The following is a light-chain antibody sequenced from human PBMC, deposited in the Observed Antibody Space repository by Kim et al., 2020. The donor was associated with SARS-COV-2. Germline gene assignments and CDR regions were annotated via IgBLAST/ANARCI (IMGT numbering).Light chain of an antibody. CDR2: DAS. V-gene: IGKV3-11*01. J-gene: IGKJ1*01. Sequence: DIVLTLSPATLSLSPGERATLSCRASQSVSSYLAWYQQKPGQAPRLLIYDASNRATGIPARFSGSGSGTEFSLTISSLESEDFAVYYCQHRSNWPPTFGQGTKVDIK. CDR1: QSVSSY. CDR3: QHRSNWPPT.